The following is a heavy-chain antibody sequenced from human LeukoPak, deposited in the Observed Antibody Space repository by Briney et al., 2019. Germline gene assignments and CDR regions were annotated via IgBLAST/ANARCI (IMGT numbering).Heavy chain of an antibody. Sequence: GGSLRLSCAASGFTFSSYWMSWVRQAPGKGLEWVANIKQDGSEKYYVDSVKGRFTISRDNAKNSLYLQMNSLRAEDTAVYYCARAPATNEWRCMDYWGQGILVTVSS. CDR3: ARAPATNEWRCMDY. V-gene: IGHV3-7*01. J-gene: IGHJ4*02. CDR2: IKQDGSEK. D-gene: IGHD2-8*02. CDR1: GFTFSSYW.